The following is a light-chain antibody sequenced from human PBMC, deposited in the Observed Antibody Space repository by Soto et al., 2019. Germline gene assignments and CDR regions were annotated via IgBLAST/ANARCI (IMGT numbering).Light chain of an antibody. V-gene: IGLV2-14*01. J-gene: IGLJ1*01. CDR1: SSDVGGYNY. CDR3: SSYTSSSTYV. Sequence: QSALTQPASVSGSPGQSITISCTGTSSDVGGYNYVSWYQHHPGKAPKLMIYEVSNRPSGVSNRFSGSKSVNTASLTISGLQAKDEADYYCSSYTSSSTYVFGTGTKLTVL. CDR2: EVS.